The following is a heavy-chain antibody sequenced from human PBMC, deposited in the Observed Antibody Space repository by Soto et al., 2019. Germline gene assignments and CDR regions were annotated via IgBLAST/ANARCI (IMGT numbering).Heavy chain of an antibody. CDR2: IYPGDSDT. Sequence: GESLKISCKGSGYSFTSYWIGWVRQMPGKGLEWMGIIYPGDSDTRYSPSFQGQVTISADKSISTAYLQWSSLKASDTAMYYCARQVGATMIVVVPWFDYWGQGTLVTVSS. V-gene: IGHV5-51*01. CDR3: ARQVGATMIVVVPWFDY. CDR1: GYSFTSYW. D-gene: IGHD3-22*01. J-gene: IGHJ4*02.